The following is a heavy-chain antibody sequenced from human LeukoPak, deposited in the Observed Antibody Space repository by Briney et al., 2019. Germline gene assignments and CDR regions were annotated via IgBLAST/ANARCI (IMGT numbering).Heavy chain of an antibody. Sequence: SETLSLTCAVSGGSISSSNWWSWVRQPPGKGLEWIGEIYHSGSTNYNPSLKSRVTMSVDKSKNQFSLKLSSVTAADTAVYYCAKKYYYDSSGYYFDYWGQGTLVTVSS. J-gene: IGHJ4*02. CDR2: IYHSGST. D-gene: IGHD3-22*01. CDR1: GGSISSSNW. CDR3: AKKYYYDSSGYYFDY. V-gene: IGHV4-4*02.